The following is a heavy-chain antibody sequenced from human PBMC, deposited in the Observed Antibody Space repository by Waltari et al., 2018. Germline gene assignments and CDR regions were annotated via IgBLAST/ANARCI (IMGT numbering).Heavy chain of an antibody. CDR2: MKPNRGNT. D-gene: IGHD3-10*01. J-gene: IGHJ3*02. CDR3: SRSALNARFNYGLFKYAFDI. V-gene: IGHV1-8*01. Sequence: QVQLVQSGAEVKKPGASVKVSCKASGYTFTSYDINWLRQATGHRLGWMGWMKPNRGNTAYAQKFQCRVTVTRNTSISTAYMEMSSLRSEDTAVYYCSRSALNARFNYGLFKYAFDIWGQGTMVTVSS. CDR1: GYTFTSYD.